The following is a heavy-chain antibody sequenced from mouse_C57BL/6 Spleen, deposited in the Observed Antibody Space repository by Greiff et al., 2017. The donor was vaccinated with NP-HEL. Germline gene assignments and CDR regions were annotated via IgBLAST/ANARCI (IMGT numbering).Heavy chain of an antibody. CDR1: GYTFTTYP. Sequence: VMLVESGAELVKPGASVKMSCKASGYTFTTYPIEWMKQNHGKSLEWIGNFHPYNDDTKYNEKFKGKATLTVEKSSSTVYLELSRLTSDDSAVYYCATYGSSPFAMDYWGQGTSVTVSS. CDR3: ATYGSSPFAMDY. CDR2: FHPYNDDT. D-gene: IGHD1-1*01. V-gene: IGHV1-47*01. J-gene: IGHJ4*01.